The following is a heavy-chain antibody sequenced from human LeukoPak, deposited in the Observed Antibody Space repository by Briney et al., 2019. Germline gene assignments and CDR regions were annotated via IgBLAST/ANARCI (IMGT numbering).Heavy chain of an antibody. D-gene: IGHD3-3*01. CDR1: GGSISSYY. V-gene: IGHV4-59*01. CDR3: ARSHYDFWSGYYNLFDY. CDR2: IYYSGST. J-gene: IGHJ4*02. Sequence: SETLSLTCTVSGGSISSYYWSWIRQPPGKGLEWIGYIYYSGSTNYNPSLKSGVTISVDTSKNQFSLKLSSVTATDPAVYYCARSHYDFWSGYYNLFDYWGQETLVTVSS.